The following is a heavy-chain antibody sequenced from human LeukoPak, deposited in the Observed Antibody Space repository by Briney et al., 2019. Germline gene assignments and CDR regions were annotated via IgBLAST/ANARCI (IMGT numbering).Heavy chain of an antibody. CDR3: ARVVMVRGANYGMDV. D-gene: IGHD3-10*01. Sequence: PGGSLRPSCAASGFTFNSYWMSWVRQAPGKGLEWVANIKQDGSEKYYVDSVKGRFTISRDNAKNSLYLEMNSLRAEDTAVYYCARVVMVRGANYGMDVWGQGTTVTVSS. V-gene: IGHV3-7*01. CDR2: IKQDGSEK. J-gene: IGHJ6*02. CDR1: GFTFNSYW.